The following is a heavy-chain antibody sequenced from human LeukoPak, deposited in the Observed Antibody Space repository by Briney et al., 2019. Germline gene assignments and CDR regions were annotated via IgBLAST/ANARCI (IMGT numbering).Heavy chain of an antibody. V-gene: IGHV3-7*01. CDR3: ARGKAHDY. Sequence: GGCLRLSCAASGFTFSTYWMSWVRQAPGKGLEWVANIKQDGSGEFCVDSVKGRFTFSRDNAKKSLYLQMNSLRAEDTAVYYCARGKAHDYWGQGTLVTVSS. CDR1: GFTFSTYW. D-gene: IGHD6-6*01. CDR2: IKQDGSGE. J-gene: IGHJ4*02.